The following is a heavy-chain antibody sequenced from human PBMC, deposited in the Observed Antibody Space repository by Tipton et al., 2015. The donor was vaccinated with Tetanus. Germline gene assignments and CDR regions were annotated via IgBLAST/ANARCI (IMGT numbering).Heavy chain of an antibody. D-gene: IGHD3-22*01. Sequence: QLVQSVAEMKKPGASVKVSCTASGYTFTNYYIYWVRQAPGQGLEWMGWIDPNSGGTVYAQKFQGRVPMTRDTSISTAYMELRSLRSDDTAVYYCARDRGDYIYYGMDVWGPGTTVTVS. CDR3: ARDRGDYIYYGMDV. V-gene: IGHV1-2*02. CDR1: GYTFTNYY. CDR2: IDPNSGGT. J-gene: IGHJ6*02.